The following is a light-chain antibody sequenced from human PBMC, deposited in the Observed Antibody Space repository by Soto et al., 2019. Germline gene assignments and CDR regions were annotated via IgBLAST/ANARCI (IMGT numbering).Light chain of an antibody. J-gene: IGKJ3*01. CDR3: QQYRVSPLT. V-gene: IGKV3-20*01. CDR2: GAS. Sequence: EIVLTQSPGTLSLSPGERGTLSCRASQSLTSTFLAWYQQKPGQAPRLLIYGASNRATGIPDRFSGSGSGTDFTLTISRLEPEDFAVYYCQQYRVSPLTFGPGTNVDIK. CDR1: QSLTSTF.